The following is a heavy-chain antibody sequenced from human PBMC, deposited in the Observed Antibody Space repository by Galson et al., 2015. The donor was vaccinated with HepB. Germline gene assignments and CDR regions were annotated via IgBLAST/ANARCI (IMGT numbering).Heavy chain of an antibody. CDR3: AKVPNFYCSGGNCYFDY. CDR2: ITGSGGST. CDR1: GFTFSSYA. J-gene: IGHJ4*02. V-gene: IGHV3-23*01. D-gene: IGHD2-15*01. Sequence: SLRLSCAASGFTFSSYAMSWVRQAPGKGLEWVSGITGSGGSTYCADSVKGRLTISRDNSKNTLYLQMNSLRAEDTAIYYCAKVPNFYCSGGNCYFDYWGQGTLVTVSS.